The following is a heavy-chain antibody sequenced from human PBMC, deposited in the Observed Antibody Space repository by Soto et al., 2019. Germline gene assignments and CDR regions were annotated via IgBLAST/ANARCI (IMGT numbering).Heavy chain of an antibody. D-gene: IGHD3-9*01. CDR3: AKNVWGITIFGGMDV. CDR1: GFTFSSYA. Sequence: GGSLRLSRAASGFTFSSYAMSWVRQAPGKGLEWVSAISGSGGSTYYADSVKGRFTISRDNSKNTLYLQMNSLRAEDTAVYYCAKNVWGITIFGGMDVWGQGTTVTVSS. V-gene: IGHV3-23*01. J-gene: IGHJ6*02. CDR2: ISGSGGST.